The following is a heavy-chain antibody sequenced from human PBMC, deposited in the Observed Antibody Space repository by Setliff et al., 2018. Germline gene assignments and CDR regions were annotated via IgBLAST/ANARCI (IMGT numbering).Heavy chain of an antibody. Sequence: GGSLRLSCAASGFTFSSYSMNWVRQAPGKGLEWVANIKQDGSEKYYADSVKGRFTISRDNSKNTLYLQMNSLRAEDTAVYYCAKAGSGWYGLGDYWGQGTLVTVSS. D-gene: IGHD6-19*01. J-gene: IGHJ4*02. CDR2: IKQDGSEK. V-gene: IGHV3-7*01. CDR3: AKAGSGWYGLGDY. CDR1: GFTFSSYS.